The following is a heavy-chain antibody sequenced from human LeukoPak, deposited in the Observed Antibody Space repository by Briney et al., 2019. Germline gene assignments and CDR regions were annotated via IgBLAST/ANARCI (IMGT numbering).Heavy chain of an antibody. Sequence: GGSLRLSCVASGFTFRDYWMTWVRQAPGKGLEWVAFIRYDGSDKYYADSVKGRFTISRDNSKNTLYLQMNSLRAEDTAVYYCAKDRSYVWGSYDYWGQGTLVTVSS. J-gene: IGHJ4*02. D-gene: IGHD3-16*01. CDR3: AKDRSYVWGSYDY. CDR2: IRYDGSDK. CDR1: GFTFRDYW. V-gene: IGHV3-30*02.